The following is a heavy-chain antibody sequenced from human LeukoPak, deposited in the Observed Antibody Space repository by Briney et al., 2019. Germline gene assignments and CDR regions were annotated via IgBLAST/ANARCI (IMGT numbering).Heavy chain of an antibody. J-gene: IGHJ4*02. Sequence: GGSLRLSCEASGFTFSSYGMHWVRQAPGKGLEWVAVISYDGSNKYYADSVKGRFTISRDNSKNTLYLQMNSLRAEDTAVYYCAKGLVRRIAVAGTRLETDYWGQGTLVTASS. CDR1: GFTFSSYG. D-gene: IGHD6-19*01. CDR3: AKGLVRRIAVAGTRLETDY. V-gene: IGHV3-30*18. CDR2: ISYDGSNK.